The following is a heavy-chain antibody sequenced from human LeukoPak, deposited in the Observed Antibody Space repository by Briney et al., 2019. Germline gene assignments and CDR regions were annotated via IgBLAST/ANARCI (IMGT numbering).Heavy chain of an antibody. D-gene: IGHD4-17*01. CDR1: GFTFSNYE. J-gene: IGHJ3*01. Sequence: GGSLRLSCAASGFTFSNYEMNWVRRAPGKGLEWVSYISSSGGTIYYADSVRGRFTISRDNAKYSLYLQVNSLRVEDTAVYYCARMWTTVTDAFDFWGQGTMVTVSS. V-gene: IGHV3-48*03. CDR2: ISSSGGTI. CDR3: ARMWTTVTDAFDF.